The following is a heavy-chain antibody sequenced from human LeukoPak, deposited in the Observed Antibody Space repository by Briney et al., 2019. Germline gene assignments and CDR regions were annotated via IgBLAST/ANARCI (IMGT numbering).Heavy chain of an antibody. Sequence: PRASVKVSCKASGYTFTSYDINWVRQATGQGLEWMGWMKPNSGNTCYAQKFQGRVTMTRNTSISTAYMELSSLRSEDTAVYYCAAGITGEYFDYWGQGTLVTVSS. J-gene: IGHJ4*02. CDR2: MKPNSGNT. CDR3: AAGITGEYFDY. V-gene: IGHV1-8*01. D-gene: IGHD1-14*01. CDR1: GYTFTSYD.